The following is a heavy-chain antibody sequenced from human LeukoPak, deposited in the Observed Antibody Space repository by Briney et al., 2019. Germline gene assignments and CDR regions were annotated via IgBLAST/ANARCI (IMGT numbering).Heavy chain of an antibody. J-gene: IGHJ4*02. Sequence: ASVKVSCKVSGYTLTELSMHWVRQAPGKGLEWMGGFDPEDGETIYAQKFQGRVTMTEDTSTDTAYMELSSLRSEDTAVYYCARGYSGSYSNLYFDYWGQGTLVTVSS. CDR2: FDPEDGET. D-gene: IGHD1-26*01. V-gene: IGHV1-24*01. CDR3: ARGYSGSYSNLYFDY. CDR1: GYTLTELS.